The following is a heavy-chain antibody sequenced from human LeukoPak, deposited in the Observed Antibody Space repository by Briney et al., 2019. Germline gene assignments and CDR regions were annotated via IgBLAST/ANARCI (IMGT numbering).Heavy chain of an antibody. CDR3: ARGYYDSSGYYLAAY. D-gene: IGHD3-22*01. V-gene: IGHV4-59*01. J-gene: IGHJ4*02. Sequence: PSQTLYLTCTVFCGSICGYFGRWIRQPPGKGPEWIGYIYYSGSTNYNPSLKSRVTLSVDTSKNQFSLTLTSVTAADTAVYYSARGYYDSSGYYLAAYWGQGTLVTVSS. CDR2: IYYSGST. CDR1: CGSICGYF.